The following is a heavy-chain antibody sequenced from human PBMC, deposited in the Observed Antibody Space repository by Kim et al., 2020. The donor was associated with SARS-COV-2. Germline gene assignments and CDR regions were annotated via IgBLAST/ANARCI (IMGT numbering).Heavy chain of an antibody. J-gene: IGHJ3*02. CDR3: AREAAMVRGGMNGFDS. D-gene: IGHD3-10*01. Sequence: GGSLRLSCAASGISFSGYAMHWVRQAPGKGLEWVAVISYDGSYKDYADSVKGRFSISRDNSKNTLYLQMNSLRAEDTALYYCAREAAMVRGGMNGFDSWG. CDR1: GISFSGYA. V-gene: IGHV3-30*04. CDR2: ISYDGSYK.